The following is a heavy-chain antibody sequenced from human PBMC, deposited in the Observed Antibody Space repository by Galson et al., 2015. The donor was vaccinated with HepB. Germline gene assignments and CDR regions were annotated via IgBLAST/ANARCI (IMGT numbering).Heavy chain of an antibody. D-gene: IGHD4-23*01. J-gene: IGHJ4*02. CDR3: AKEALPDYGGITGFHF. Sequence: SLRLSCAASGFTFSSFGMHWVRQAPGKGLEWVAVIWYDGSKKYYADSVKDRFSISRDTSKNTLYLQMNSLRAEDTAVYYCAKEALPDYGGITGFHFWGQGTLVTVSS. CDR2: IWYDGSKK. CDR1: GFTFSSFG. V-gene: IGHV3-33*06.